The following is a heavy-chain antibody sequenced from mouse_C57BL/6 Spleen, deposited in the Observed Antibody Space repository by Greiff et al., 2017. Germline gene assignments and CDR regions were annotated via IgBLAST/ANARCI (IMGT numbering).Heavy chain of an antibody. D-gene: IGHD3-1*01. Sequence: QVQLQQSGPELMKPGASVKLSCKASGYAFTGSWMNWVKQRPGHGLEWIGQIYPGDGDTNYNEKFKGKATLTADKSSSTAYMQLSIRTSEDSAVYFCALLQLGYAMDYWGQGTSVTVSS. J-gene: IGHJ4*01. CDR2: IYPGDGDT. CDR1: GYAFTGSW. V-gene: IGHV1-82*01. CDR3: ALLQLGYAMDY.